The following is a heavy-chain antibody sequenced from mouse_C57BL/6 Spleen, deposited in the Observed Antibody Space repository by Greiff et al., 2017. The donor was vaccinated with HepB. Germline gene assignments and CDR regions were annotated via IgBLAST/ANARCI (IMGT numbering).Heavy chain of an antibody. V-gene: IGHV1-81*01. CDR3: ARGDYGNYEGYFDV. CDR1: GYTFTSYG. J-gene: IGHJ1*03. D-gene: IGHD2-1*01. Sequence: QVQLKESGAELARPGASVKLSCKASGYTFTSYGISWVKQRTGQGLEWIGEIYPRSGNTYYNEKFKGKATLTADKSSSTAYMELRSLTSEDSAVYVGARGDYGNYEGYFDVWGTGTTVTVSS. CDR2: IYPRSGNT.